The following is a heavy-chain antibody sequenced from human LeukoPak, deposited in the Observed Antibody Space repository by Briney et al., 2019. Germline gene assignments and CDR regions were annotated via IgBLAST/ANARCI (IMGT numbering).Heavy chain of an antibody. CDR2: IRSKAYGGTT. CDR3: TSAEGGDWFDP. D-gene: IGHD1-26*01. Sequence: GGSLRLSCTASGFTFGDYAMSWVRQAPGKGLEWVGFIRSKAYGGTTEYAASVKGRFTISRDDSKSIAYLQMNSLKTEDTAVYYYTSAEGGDWFDPWGQGTLVTVSS. J-gene: IGHJ5*02. V-gene: IGHV3-49*04. CDR1: GFTFGDYA.